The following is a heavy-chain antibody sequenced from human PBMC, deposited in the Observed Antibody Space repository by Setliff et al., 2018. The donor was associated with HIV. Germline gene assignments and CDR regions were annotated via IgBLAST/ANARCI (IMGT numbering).Heavy chain of an antibody. J-gene: IGHJ6*03. V-gene: IGHV4-39*07. CDR3: ARGGDSGYDWTPYYYYYYMDV. D-gene: IGHD5-12*01. CDR1: GGSISSGDYY. CDR2: IYYSGST. Sequence: PSETLSLTCTVSGGSISSGDYYWSWIRQPPGKGLEWIGSIYYSGSTYYNPSLKSRVTISLDTSKNQFSLKLTSVTAADTAVYYCARGGDSGYDWTPYYYYYYMDVWGKGTTVTVS.